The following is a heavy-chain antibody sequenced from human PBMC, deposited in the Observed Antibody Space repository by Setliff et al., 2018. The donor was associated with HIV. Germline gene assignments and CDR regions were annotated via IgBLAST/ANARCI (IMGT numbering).Heavy chain of an antibody. D-gene: IGHD3-3*01. Sequence: GASVKVSCKASGHTFTSYDINWVRQATGQGLEWMGWMNPNSGNTGYAQKFQGRVTMTRNTSISTAYMELSSLRSEDTAVYYCARGRKQPITIFGVVSRNVAHYFDYWGQGTLVTVSS. CDR2: MNPNSGNT. CDR1: GHTFTSYD. J-gene: IGHJ4*02. V-gene: IGHV1-8*02. CDR3: ARGRKQPITIFGVVSRNVAHYFDY.